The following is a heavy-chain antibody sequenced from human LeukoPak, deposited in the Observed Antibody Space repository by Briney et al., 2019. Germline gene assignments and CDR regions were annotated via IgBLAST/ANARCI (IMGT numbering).Heavy chain of an antibody. Sequence: PSETLSFTCTVSGGSISSYYWSWIRQPPGKGLEWIGYIYYSGSTNYNPSLKSRVTISVDTSKNQFSLKLSSVTAADTAVYYCARDSPDYDSSGYYSGYFDYWGQGTLVTVSS. J-gene: IGHJ4*02. D-gene: IGHD3-22*01. V-gene: IGHV4-59*01. CDR3: ARDSPDYDSSGYYSGYFDY. CDR1: GGSISSYY. CDR2: IYYSGST.